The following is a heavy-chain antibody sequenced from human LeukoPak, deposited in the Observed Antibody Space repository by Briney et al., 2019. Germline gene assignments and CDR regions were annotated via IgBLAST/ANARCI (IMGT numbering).Heavy chain of an antibody. CDR2: ISYDGSNK. CDR3: AKSFPAAGTFGDY. D-gene: IGHD6-13*01. Sequence: GGSLRLSCAASGFTFSSYGMHWVRQAPGKGLEWVAVISYDGSNKYYADSVKGRFTISRDNSKNTLYLQMNSLKAQDTAVYYCAKSFPAAGTFGDYWGQGTLVTVSS. CDR1: GFTFSSYG. J-gene: IGHJ4*02. V-gene: IGHV3-30*18.